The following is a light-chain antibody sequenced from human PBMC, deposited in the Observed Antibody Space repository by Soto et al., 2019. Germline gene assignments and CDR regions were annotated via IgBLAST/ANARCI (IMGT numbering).Light chain of an antibody. V-gene: IGKV3-20*01. CDR1: QSVSSSY. CDR3: QQYGGSYT. Sequence: EIVLTQSPGTLSVSPGERATLSCRASQSVSSSYLAWYQQKPGQAPRLLMYGAASRATGIPDRFSGSGSGTDFTLTISRLEPEDFSVYYCQQYGGSYTFGQGTKLEIK. CDR2: GAA. J-gene: IGKJ2*01.